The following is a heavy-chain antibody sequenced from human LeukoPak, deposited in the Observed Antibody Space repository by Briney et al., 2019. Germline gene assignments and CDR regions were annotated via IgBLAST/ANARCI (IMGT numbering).Heavy chain of an antibody. CDR3: ARDLRYYYDSSGYPSGSWFDP. Sequence: GGSLRLSCAASGFSFSDHYIDWVRQAPGKGLEWVSYISSSSSYTNYADSVKGRFTISRDNAKNSLYLQMNSLRAEDTAVYYCARDLRYYYDSSGYPSGSWFDPWGQGTLVTVSS. CDR2: ISSSSSYT. V-gene: IGHV3-11*05. J-gene: IGHJ5*02. D-gene: IGHD3-22*01. CDR1: GFSFSDHY.